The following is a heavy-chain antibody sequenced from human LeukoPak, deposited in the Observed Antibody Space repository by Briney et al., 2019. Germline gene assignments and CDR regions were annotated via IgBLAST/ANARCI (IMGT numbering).Heavy chain of an antibody. CDR3: AKTAVAAWYNWFDP. J-gene: IGHJ5*02. CDR1: GFTFSSYE. CDR2: IIGSGGST. Sequence: PGGSLRLSCAASGFTFSSYEMNWVRQAPGKGLEWVSGIIGSGGSTYYADSVKGRFTISGDNSKNTLYLQMNSLRAEDTAVYYCAKTAVAAWYNWFDPWGQGTLVTVSS. D-gene: IGHD6-19*01. V-gene: IGHV3-23*01.